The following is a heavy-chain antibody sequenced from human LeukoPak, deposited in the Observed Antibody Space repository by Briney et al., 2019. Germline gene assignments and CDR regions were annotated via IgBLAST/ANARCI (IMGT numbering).Heavy chain of an antibody. D-gene: IGHD1-26*01. Sequence: ASVKVSCKASGYTFTGYYMHWVRQAPGQGLEWMGWISAYNGNTNYAQKLQGRVTMTTDTSTSTAYMELRSLRSDDTAVYYCARDRRWELDAFDIWGQGTMVTVSS. CDR3: ARDRRWELDAFDI. V-gene: IGHV1-18*04. CDR1: GYTFTGYY. J-gene: IGHJ3*02. CDR2: ISAYNGNT.